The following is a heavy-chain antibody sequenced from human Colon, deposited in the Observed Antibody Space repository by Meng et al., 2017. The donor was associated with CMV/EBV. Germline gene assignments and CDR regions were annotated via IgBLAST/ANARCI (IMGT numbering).Heavy chain of an antibody. CDR1: GFRLTPYP. CDR3: DASDY. J-gene: IGHJ4*02. D-gene: IGHD6-6*01. V-gene: IGHV3-23*01. CDR2: ISGSGGRT. Sequence: GYRRLSCAVSGFRLTPYPMRWARQVTGKGMGWVSTISGSGGRTNYASSMKGRFTISRDNTKNILYLQMNSLRAEDTAVYYCDASDYWGQGVLVTVSS.